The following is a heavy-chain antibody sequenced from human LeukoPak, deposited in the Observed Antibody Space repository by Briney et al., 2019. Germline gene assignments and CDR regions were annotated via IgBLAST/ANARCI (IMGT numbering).Heavy chain of an antibody. J-gene: IGHJ4*02. CDR3: ARRYGSGSSGTFDY. Sequence: SETLSLTCTVSGGSISSGSYYWSWIRQPAGKGLEWIGRIYTSGSTNYNPSLKSRVTISVDTSKNQFSLKLSSVTAADTAVYYCARRYGSGSSGTFDYWGQGTLVTVSS. CDR2: IYTSGST. CDR1: GGSISSGSYY. V-gene: IGHV4-61*02. D-gene: IGHD3-10*01.